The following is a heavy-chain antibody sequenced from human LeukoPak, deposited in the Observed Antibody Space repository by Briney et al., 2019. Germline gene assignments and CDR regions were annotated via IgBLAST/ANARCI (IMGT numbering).Heavy chain of an antibody. CDR2: IYYSGDT. V-gene: IGHV4-59*01. Sequence: SETLSLTCTVSDGAIAGYSWSWIRQAPGKGLEWIGYIYYSGDTNYNPSLRSRVTVSVDTSKNQFSLRLTSVSAADTAVYYCVRGPYGSGISNWFDPWGQGTQVIVSS. D-gene: IGHD3-10*01. CDR3: VRGPYGSGISNWFDP. CDR1: DGAIAGYS. J-gene: IGHJ5*02.